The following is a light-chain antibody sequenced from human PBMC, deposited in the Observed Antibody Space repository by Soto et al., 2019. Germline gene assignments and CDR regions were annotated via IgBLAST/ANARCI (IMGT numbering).Light chain of an antibody. Sequence: EIVLTQSPATLSLSPGERATLSCRASQSVSSYLAWYQQKPGQAPRLLIYDASNRATGIPARFSGSGSGTDFTLTISSLEPEDFAVYYCQQRSNWVLTIGGGTKVEIK. CDR1: QSVSSY. V-gene: IGKV3-11*01. CDR3: QQRSNWVLT. CDR2: DAS. J-gene: IGKJ4*01.